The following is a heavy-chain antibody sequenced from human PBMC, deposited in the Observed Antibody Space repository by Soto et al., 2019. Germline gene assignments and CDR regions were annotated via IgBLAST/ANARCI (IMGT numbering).Heavy chain of an antibody. CDR1: GGSVRHTTYY. CDR3: ARTTAVPNTLRSRYFFDY. Sequence: QVQLQESGPGLLKPSETLSLTCSVSGGSVRHTTYYWSWIRPPPGKRLEWIGYVYYSGTTNYHPSIKVLVTISVDLSKNQFSLRLSSVTTADTALYYYARTTAVPNTLRSRYFFDYWGQGTLVTVSS. J-gene: IGHJ4*02. V-gene: IGHV4-61*01. CDR2: VYYSGTT. D-gene: IGHD4-17*01.